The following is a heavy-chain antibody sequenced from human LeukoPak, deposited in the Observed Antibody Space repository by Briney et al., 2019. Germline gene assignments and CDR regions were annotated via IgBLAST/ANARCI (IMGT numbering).Heavy chain of an antibody. Sequence: SETLSLTCTVSVGSINSGTYYWGWIRQAPGKGLEWIGSIYCTGTTSYNPSLKSRVTISVDTSKNQFSLKLSSVTAADTAVYYCARVDYYDSSGYYRTYFDYWGQGTLVTVSS. V-gene: IGHV4-39*07. D-gene: IGHD3-22*01. CDR3: ARVDYYDSSGYYRTYFDY. CDR1: VGSINSGTYY. J-gene: IGHJ4*02. CDR2: IYCTGTT.